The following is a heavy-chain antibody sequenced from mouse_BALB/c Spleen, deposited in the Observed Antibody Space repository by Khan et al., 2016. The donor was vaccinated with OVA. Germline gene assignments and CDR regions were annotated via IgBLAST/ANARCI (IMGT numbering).Heavy chain of an antibody. Sequence: VQLQQSGAELVRPGSSVKISCKASGYAFSNYWMNWVKQRPGQGLEWIGQIYPGDGDTSFNGKFRGKATLTADKSSSTASMQLSSLTSEDSAVYFGARSGYDYFAYWGQGTLVTVSA. CDR1: GYAFSNYW. J-gene: IGHJ3*01. CDR2: IYPGDGDT. D-gene: IGHD2-14*01. CDR3: ARSGYDYFAY. V-gene: IGHV1-80*01.